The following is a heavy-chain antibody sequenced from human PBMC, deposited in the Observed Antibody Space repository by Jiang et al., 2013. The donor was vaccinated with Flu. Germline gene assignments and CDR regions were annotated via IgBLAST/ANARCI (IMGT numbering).Heavy chain of an antibody. J-gene: IGHJ4*02. V-gene: IGHV5-51*01. CDR3: ARDPDYGDAFDY. D-gene: IGHD4-17*01. CDR2: IYPGDSDT. Sequence: EWMGIIYPGDSDTRYSPPFQGQVTISADKSISTAYLQWSSLKASDTAMYYCARDPDYGDAFDYWGQGTLVTVSS.